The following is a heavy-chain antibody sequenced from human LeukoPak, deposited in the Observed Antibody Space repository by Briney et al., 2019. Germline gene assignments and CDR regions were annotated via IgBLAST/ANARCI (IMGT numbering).Heavy chain of an antibody. CDR3: ARDINPFAY. J-gene: IGHJ4*02. V-gene: IGHV3-23*01. Sequence: GGSLRLSCAASGFTFRTYAMNWVRQAPGKGLEWVSTISGSGGSTYYPDSVKGRFTISRDNPKNTLYLQTNNPRAEDTALYFCARDINPFAYWGQGTLVTVSS. CDR1: GFTFRTYA. CDR2: ISGSGGST.